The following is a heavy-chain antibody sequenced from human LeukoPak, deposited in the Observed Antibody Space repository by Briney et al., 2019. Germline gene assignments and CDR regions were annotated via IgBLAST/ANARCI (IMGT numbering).Heavy chain of an antibody. Sequence: GGSLRLSCAASGFTFSSYAMSSVRQAPGKGLEWVSAISGSGGSTYYADSVKGRFTISRDNSKNTLYLQMNSLRAEDTAVYCCASETGYFDWLVSPLYYYYGMDVWGKGTTVTVSS. J-gene: IGHJ6*04. CDR3: ASETGYFDWLVSPLYYYYGMDV. CDR2: ISGSGGST. CDR1: GFTFSSYA. V-gene: IGHV3-23*01. D-gene: IGHD3-9*01.